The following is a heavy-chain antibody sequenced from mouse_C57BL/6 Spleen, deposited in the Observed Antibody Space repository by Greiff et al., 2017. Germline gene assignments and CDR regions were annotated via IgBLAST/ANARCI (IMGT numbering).Heavy chain of an antibody. Sequence: VQVVESGPELVKPGASVKISCKASGYAFSSSWMNWVKQRPGKGLEWIGRIYPGDGDTNYNGKFKGKATLTADKSSSTAYMQLSSLTSEDSAVYFCAREGVYDGYYYWYFDVWGTGTTVTVSS. CDR2: IYPGDGDT. CDR3: AREGVYDGYYYWYFDV. J-gene: IGHJ1*03. CDR1: GYAFSSSW. V-gene: IGHV1-82*01. D-gene: IGHD2-3*01.